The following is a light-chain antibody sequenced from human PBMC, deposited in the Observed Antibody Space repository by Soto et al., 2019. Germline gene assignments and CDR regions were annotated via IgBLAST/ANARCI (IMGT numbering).Light chain of an antibody. J-gene: IGLJ3*02. CDR3: CSYAGSYTWV. Sequence: QSALTQPRSVSGSPGQSVTISCTGTGGDVGGYDYVSWYQQHPGKAPKLMIYDVNERPSGVPDRFSGSKSGNTASLTISGLPPEDEADYYCCSYAGSYTWVFGGGTKLTVL. V-gene: IGLV2-11*01. CDR1: GGDVGGYDY. CDR2: DVN.